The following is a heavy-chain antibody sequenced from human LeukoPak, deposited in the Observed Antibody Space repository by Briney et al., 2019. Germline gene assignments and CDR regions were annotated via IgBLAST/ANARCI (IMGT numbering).Heavy chain of an antibody. V-gene: IGHV3-74*03. D-gene: IGHD7-27*01. CDR1: GFTFSSYW. CDR3: GRGSGVADY. CDR2: INSDGSSI. Sequence: QSGGSLRLSCAASGFTFSSYWMHWVRQAPGKGLVCVSRINSDGSSITYADSVKGRFTISRDNAKNTLYLQMTSLRVEDTAVYYCGRGSGVADYWGQGALVTVSS. J-gene: IGHJ4*02.